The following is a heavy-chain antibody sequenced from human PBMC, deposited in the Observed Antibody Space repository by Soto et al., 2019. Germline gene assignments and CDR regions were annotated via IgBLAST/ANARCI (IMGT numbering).Heavy chain of an antibody. CDR1: GFTFSSYS. J-gene: IGHJ5*02. V-gene: IGHV3-21*01. Sequence: GGSLRLSCAASGFTFSSYSMNWVRQAPGKGLEWVSSISSSSSYIHYADSVKGRFTISRDNAKNSLYLQMNSLRAEDTAVYYCARDNYDYLWGNNHWGQGTLVTVSS. CDR3: ARDNYDYLWGNNH. D-gene: IGHD3-16*01. CDR2: ISSSSSYI.